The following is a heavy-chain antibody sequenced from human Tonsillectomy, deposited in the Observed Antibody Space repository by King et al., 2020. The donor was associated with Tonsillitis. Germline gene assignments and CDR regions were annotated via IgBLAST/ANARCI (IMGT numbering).Heavy chain of an antibody. J-gene: IGHJ4*02. CDR2: IRGSGCST. CDR3: AKDHGKGYCTDGVCYNFDY. Sequence: VQLVESGGGLVQPGGSLRLSCAASGSTFSSYAMSWVRQAPGKGLEWVSVIRGSGCSTYYADSLKGRFNISRDNSKNTLYLQMNSLRAEDPAVYYCAKDHGKGYCTDGVCYNFDYWGPGTLVTVSS. V-gene: IGHV3-23*04. CDR1: GSTFSSYA. D-gene: IGHD2-8*01.